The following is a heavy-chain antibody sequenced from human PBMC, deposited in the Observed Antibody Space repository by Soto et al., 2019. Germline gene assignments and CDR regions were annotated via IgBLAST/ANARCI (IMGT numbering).Heavy chain of an antibody. CDR1: GYNFTTYW. D-gene: IGHD3-22*01. CDR2: IYPGDSDT. CDR3: ARRGYYDSSGYYQYFDY. V-gene: IGHV5-51*01. J-gene: IGHJ4*02. Sequence: PGESLKISCKGSGYNFTTYWIGWVRQMPGKGLEWMGVIYPGDSDTRYSPSFQGQVTISADKSISTAYLQWSSLKASDTAMYYCARRGYYDSSGYYQYFDYWGQGTLVTVSS.